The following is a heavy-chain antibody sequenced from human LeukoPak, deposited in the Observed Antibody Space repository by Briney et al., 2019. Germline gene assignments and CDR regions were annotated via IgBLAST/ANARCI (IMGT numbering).Heavy chain of an antibody. CDR2: ISAYNGNT. Sequence: ASVKVSCKASGYTFTSYGISWVRQASGQGLEWMGWISAYNGNTNYAQKFQGRVTMTRDTSISTAYMELSRLRSDDTAVYYCAREAKNYYYYMDVWGKGTTVTVSS. D-gene: IGHD4/OR15-4a*01. CDR3: AREAKNYYYYMDV. J-gene: IGHJ6*03. CDR1: GYTFTSYG. V-gene: IGHV1-18*01.